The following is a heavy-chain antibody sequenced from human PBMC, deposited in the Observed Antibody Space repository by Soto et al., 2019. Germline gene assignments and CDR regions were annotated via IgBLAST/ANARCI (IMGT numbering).Heavy chain of an antibody. J-gene: IGHJ4*02. Sequence: QVQLVQSGTEVKKPGSSVKVSCKASGGTFSSYAISWVRQAPGQGLEWMGGIIPMFNTTNYAQRFQGRVTITANKPTSPVYMERNRQRCEETAVYYCARDKEMAKITDLVYWGQGTLVTDSS. V-gene: IGHV1-69*06. CDR1: GGTFSSYA. D-gene: IGHD5-12*01. CDR2: IIPMFNTT. CDR3: ARDKEMAKITDLVY.